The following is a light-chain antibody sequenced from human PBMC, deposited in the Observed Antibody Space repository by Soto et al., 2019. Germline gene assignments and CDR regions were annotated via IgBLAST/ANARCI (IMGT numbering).Light chain of an antibody. J-gene: IGLJ3*02. CDR3: SSYAGSNNWV. CDR2: EVS. CDR1: SSDVGDYNY. Sequence: QSALTQPPSASGSPEQSVTISCTGTSSDVGDYNYVSWYQQYPGKAPKLMIYEVSKRPSGVPDRFSGSKSGNTASLTVSGLQAEDEADYYCSSYAGSNNWVFGGGTKLTVL. V-gene: IGLV2-8*01.